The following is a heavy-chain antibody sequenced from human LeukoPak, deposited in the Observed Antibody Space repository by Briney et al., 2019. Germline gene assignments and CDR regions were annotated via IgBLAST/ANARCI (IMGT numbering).Heavy chain of an antibody. D-gene: IGHD6-13*01. Sequence: PGGSLRLSCAASGFTFSSYAMSWVRQAPGKGVEWVSTINGGGAYTYYADSVKGRFTISRDNSKNTLYLQMTSLTAEDTAIYYCANGIAAARGYYFDYWGQGTLVTVSS. V-gene: IGHV3-23*01. J-gene: IGHJ4*02. CDR3: ANGIAAARGYYFDY. CDR2: INGGGAYT. CDR1: GFTFSSYA.